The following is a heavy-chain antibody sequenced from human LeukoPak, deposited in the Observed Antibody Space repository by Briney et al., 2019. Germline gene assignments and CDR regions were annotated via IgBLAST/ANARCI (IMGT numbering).Heavy chain of an antibody. D-gene: IGHD4-17*01. CDR2: IYHSGST. V-gene: IGHV4-4*02. Sequence: SETLSLTCAVSGGSISSSNWWSWVRQPPGKGLEWIGEIYHSGSTNYNPSLKSRVTISVDKSKNQFSLKLSSVTAADTAVYYCAREAPHDYGDRGYFDYWGQGTLVTVSS. J-gene: IGHJ4*02. CDR1: GGSISSSNW. CDR3: AREAPHDYGDRGYFDY.